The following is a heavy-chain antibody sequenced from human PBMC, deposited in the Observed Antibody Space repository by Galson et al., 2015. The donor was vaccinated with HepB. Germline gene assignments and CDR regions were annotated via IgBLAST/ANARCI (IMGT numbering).Heavy chain of an antibody. CDR3: ARGRRAISGRLGGVAHFFDD. D-gene: IGHD3-3*01. CDR2: LYRSGGT. Sequence: LRLSCAASGFTFSSYAMSWVRQAPGKGLEWLGSLYRSGGTFYSPSLGSRISVSLDTSKNEFSLDLTSVTAADTALYYCARGRRAISGRLGGVAHFFDDWGKGTLVTVSS. J-gene: IGHJ4*02. CDR1: GFTFSSYA. V-gene: IGHV4-38-2*01.